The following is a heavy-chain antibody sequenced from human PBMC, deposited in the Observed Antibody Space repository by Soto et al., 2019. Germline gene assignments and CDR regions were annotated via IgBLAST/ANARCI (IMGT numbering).Heavy chain of an antibody. CDR1: GFTFSSYW. CDR2: INSDGSST. J-gene: IGHJ6*02. V-gene: IGHV3-74*01. CDR3: ATPLALGAADYYYCGMDV. Sequence: GGSLRLSCAASGFTFSSYWMHWVRQAPGKGLVWVSRINSDGSSTSYADSVKGRFTISRDNAKNTLYLQMNSLRAEDTAVYYCATPLALGAADYYYCGMDVWCQGTTVTVS. D-gene: IGHD1-26*01.